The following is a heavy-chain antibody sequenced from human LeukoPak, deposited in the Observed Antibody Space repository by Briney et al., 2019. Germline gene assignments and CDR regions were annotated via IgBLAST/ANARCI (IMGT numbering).Heavy chain of an antibody. CDR2: INTDGTVA. V-gene: IGHV3-74*01. CDR3: GTLLQTLSFDY. D-gene: IGHD3-10*01. J-gene: IGHJ4*02. Sequence: GGSLRLSCAASKFAFSAYWMHWVRQVPGKGLVWVSLINTDGTVARYTDSVKGRFTISGYNAKNTLYLQMNGLRVEDTAIYYCGTLLQTLSFDYWGRGTQVTVSS. CDR1: KFAFSAYW.